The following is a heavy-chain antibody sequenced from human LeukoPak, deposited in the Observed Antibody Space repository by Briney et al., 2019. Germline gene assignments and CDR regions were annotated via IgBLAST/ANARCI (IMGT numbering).Heavy chain of an antibody. V-gene: IGHV3-66*02. CDR3: ARTIAAAVNWFDP. J-gene: IGHJ5*02. Sequence: PGGSLRLSCAASGFTVSSNYMSWVRQASGKGLEWASVIYSGGSTYYADSVKGRFTISRDNSKNTLYLQMNSLRAEDTAVYYCARTIAAAVNWFDPWGQGTLVTVSS. D-gene: IGHD6-13*01. CDR1: GFTVSSNY. CDR2: IYSGGST.